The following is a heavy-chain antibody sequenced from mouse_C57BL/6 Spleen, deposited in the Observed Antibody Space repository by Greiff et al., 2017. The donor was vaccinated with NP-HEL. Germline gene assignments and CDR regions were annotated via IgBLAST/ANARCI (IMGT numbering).Heavy chain of an antibody. CDR1: GYTFTSYG. CDR2: IYPRSGNT. J-gene: IGHJ2*01. CDR3: ARASSSSYYCDD. D-gene: IGHD1-1*01. V-gene: IGHV1-81*01. Sequence: VQLQQSGAELARPGASVKLSCKASGYTFTSYGISWVKQRTGQGLEWIGAIYPRSGNTYYNEKFKGKATLTADKSSSTAYMELRSLTSEDSAVYFCARASSSSYYCDDWGQGTTLTVSS.